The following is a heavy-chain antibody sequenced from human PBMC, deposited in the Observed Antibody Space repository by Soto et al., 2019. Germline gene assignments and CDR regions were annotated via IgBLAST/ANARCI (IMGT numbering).Heavy chain of an antibody. V-gene: IGHV1-18*01. D-gene: IGHD2-15*01. J-gene: IGHJ5*02. CDR1: GYTFTSYG. CDR2: IITYNGNT. Sequence: QVQLVQSGAEVKKPGASVKVSCKAYGYTFTSYGISWVRQAPGQGLEWMGWIITYNGNTNYAQKLQGRVTMTTDTSTSTAYMELRSLRSDDTAVYYSAREAHCSGVNCSDNWFDLWGQGTLVTVSS. CDR3: AREAHCSGVNCSDNWFDL.